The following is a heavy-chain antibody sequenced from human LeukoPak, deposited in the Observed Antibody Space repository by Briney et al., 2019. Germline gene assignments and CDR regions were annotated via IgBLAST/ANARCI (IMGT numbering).Heavy chain of an antibody. CDR1: GFTFSSYN. D-gene: IGHD3-22*01. CDR3: ARAEYYYDSSDYYYVYYFDY. V-gene: IGHV3-48*04. CDR2: ISSSSSTI. Sequence: GGSLRLSCAASGFTFSSYNMNWVRQAPGKGLEWVSYISSSSSTIHYADSVKGRFTISRDNAKNSLYLQMNSLRAEDTAVYYCARAEYYYDSSDYYYVYYFDYWGQGTLVTVSS. J-gene: IGHJ4*02.